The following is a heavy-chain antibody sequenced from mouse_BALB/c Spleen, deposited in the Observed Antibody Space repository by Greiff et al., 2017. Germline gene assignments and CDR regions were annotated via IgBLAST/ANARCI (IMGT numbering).Heavy chain of an antibody. J-gene: IGHJ2*01. CDR3: ARSRAGYSYYFDY. V-gene: IGHV1S132*01. CDR2: IFPGTGTT. D-gene: IGHD2-3*01. CDR1: GYTFTSYW. Sequence: QVQLQQSGAELVKPGASVKLSCKTSGYTFTSYWIQWVKQRPGQGLGWIGEIFPGTGTTYYNEKFKGKATLTIDTSSSTAYMQLSSLTSEDSAVYFCARSRAGYSYYFDYWGQGTTLTVSS.